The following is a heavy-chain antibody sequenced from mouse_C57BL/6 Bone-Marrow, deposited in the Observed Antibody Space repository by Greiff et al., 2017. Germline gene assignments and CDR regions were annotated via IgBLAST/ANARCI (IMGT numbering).Heavy chain of an antibody. J-gene: IGHJ3*01. Sequence: QVQLQQSGPELVKPGASVKISCKASGYSFTSYYIHWVKQRPGQGLEWIGWIYPGSGKTKYNEKFKGKATLTADTSSSTAYMQLSSLTSEDSAVYYCARFCYDYDGWCAYWGQGTLVTVSA. V-gene: IGHV1-66*01. CDR2: IYPGSGKT. CDR3: ARFCYDYDGWCAY. D-gene: IGHD2-4*01. CDR1: GYSFTSYY.